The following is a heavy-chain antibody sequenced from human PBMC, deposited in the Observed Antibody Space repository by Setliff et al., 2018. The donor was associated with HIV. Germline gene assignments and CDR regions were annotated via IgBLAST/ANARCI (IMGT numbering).Heavy chain of an antibody. D-gene: IGHD6-13*01. CDR1: GGTFNTYP. CDR3: ATSTIAAAGASRADLDP. Sequence: SVKVSCKTSGGTFNTYPIAWARQAPGQGLEWMGGIIPMLGITNYAQNFQGRLAITADKSTTVSYMELSSLRSEDTAFYFCATSTIAAAGASRADLDPWGQGTLVTVSS. CDR2: IIPMLGIT. J-gene: IGHJ5*02. V-gene: IGHV1-69*10.